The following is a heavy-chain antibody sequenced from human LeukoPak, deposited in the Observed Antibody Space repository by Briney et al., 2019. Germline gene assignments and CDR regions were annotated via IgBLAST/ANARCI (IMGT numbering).Heavy chain of an antibody. Sequence: GGSLRLSCAASGFTFSSYGMNWVRQAPGKGLEWVSFISSSSDNIYHADSVKGRFTVSRDNAKNSLYLQMNSLRAEDTAVYYCARGPLDVFDIWGQGTLVSVSS. CDR2: ISSSSDNI. V-gene: IGHV3-21*01. J-gene: IGHJ3*02. CDR3: ARGPLDVFDI. CDR1: GFTFSSYG.